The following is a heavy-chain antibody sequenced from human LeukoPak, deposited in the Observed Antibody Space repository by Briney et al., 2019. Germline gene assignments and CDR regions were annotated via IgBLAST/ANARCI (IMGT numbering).Heavy chain of an antibody. Sequence: GGSLRLSCAASGFTFSSYSMNWVRQAPGKGLEWVSSISSSSSYIYYADSVKGRFTISRDNAKNSLYLQMNSLRAEDTAAAVYYCAVRFLEWLLGDWGQGTLVTVSS. CDR2: ISSSSSYI. D-gene: IGHD3-3*01. J-gene: IGHJ4*02. CDR1: GFTFSSYS. V-gene: IGHV3-21*01. CDR3: AVRFLEWLLGD.